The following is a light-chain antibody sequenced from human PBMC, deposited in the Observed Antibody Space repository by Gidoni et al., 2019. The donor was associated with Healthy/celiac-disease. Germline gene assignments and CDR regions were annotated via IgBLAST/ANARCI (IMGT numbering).Light chain of an antibody. CDR3: QQYAKLPPS. Sequence: DIQMTQSPASLSASVGDRVTITCQASQDISNSLNWYKQKPGKAPKLLIYDASNLETWVPSRFSGSGSGTDFTFTLSRLQPEAIATYYCQQYAKLPPSFGSGTKLEIK. CDR1: QDISNS. V-gene: IGKV1-33*01. CDR2: DAS. J-gene: IGKJ2*03.